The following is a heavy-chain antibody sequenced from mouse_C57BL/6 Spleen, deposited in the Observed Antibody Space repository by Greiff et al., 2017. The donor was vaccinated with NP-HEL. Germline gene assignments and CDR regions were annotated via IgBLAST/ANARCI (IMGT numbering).Heavy chain of an antibody. V-gene: IGHV7-1*01. CDR3: ARDAGDYYGSSYADAMDY. D-gene: IGHD1-1*01. CDR1: GFTFSDFY. CDR2: SRNKANDYTT. J-gene: IGHJ4*01. Sequence: EVQLVESGGGLVQSGRSLRLSCATSGFTFSDFYMEWVRQAPGKGLEWIAASRNKANDYTTEYSASVKGRFIVSRATSQRILYLQMNVLRAEDTAIYYCARDAGDYYGSSYADAMDYWGQGTSVTVSS.